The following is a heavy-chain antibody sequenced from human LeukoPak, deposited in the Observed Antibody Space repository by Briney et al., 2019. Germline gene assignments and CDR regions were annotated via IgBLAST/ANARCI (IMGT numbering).Heavy chain of an antibody. CDR3: ARAGDFYFSGSYLGY. J-gene: IGHJ4*02. CDR1: GGSFSSYY. V-gene: IGHV4-59*01. D-gene: IGHD3-10*01. CDR2: IYHRGSA. Sequence: SETLSLTCTVSGGSFSSYYWTWIRQPPGKGLEWIGYIYHRGSANYNPSLKSRVTISVDTSKNQFSLTLTSVTAADAAVYYCARAGDFYFSGSYLGYGGQEPLVTVPS.